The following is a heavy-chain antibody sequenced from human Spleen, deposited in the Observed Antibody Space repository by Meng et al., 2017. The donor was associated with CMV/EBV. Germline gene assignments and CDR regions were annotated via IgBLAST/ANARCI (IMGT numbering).Heavy chain of an antibody. D-gene: IGHD1-26*01. CDR3: AKDQILGGTTWYFDL. Sequence: GESLKIPCAASGFTFSSYGMHWVRQAPGKGLEWVAFIRYDGGNKYYSDSVKGRFTISRDTSTNTLYLQMTSLRAEDTAVYYCAKDQILGGTTWYFDLWGRGTQVTVSS. J-gene: IGHJ2*01. CDR1: GFTFSSYG. CDR2: IRYDGGNK. V-gene: IGHV3-30*02.